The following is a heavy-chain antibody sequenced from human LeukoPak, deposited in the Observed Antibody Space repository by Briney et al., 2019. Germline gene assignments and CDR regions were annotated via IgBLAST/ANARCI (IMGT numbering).Heavy chain of an antibody. V-gene: IGHV4-4*02. J-gene: IGHJ4*02. D-gene: IGHD6-19*01. Sequence: SETLSLTCTVSGASVSRNWWSWVRQPPGKGLEWIGEIHHSGGTNYNPSLKSRVTISVDTSKNQFSLKLSSVTAADTAVYYCARHVPLPGIAVAGFDYWGQGTLVTVSS. CDR2: IHHSGGT. CDR3: ARHVPLPGIAVAGFDY. CDR1: GASVSRNW.